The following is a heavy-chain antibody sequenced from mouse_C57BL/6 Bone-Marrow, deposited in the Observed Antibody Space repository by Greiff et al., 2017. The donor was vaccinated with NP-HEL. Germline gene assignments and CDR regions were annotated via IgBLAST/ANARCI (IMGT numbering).Heavy chain of an antibody. Sequence: QVTLKVSGPGILQSSPTLSLTCSFSGFSLSTSGMGVSWIRQPSGKGLEWLAHIYWDDAKRYNPFLKSRPTISKETSSNQVFLKITSVDTADTATDYCARRAPYYYGPFDFDYWGKGTTLTVAS. D-gene: IGHD1-1*01. CDR2: IYWDDAK. J-gene: IGHJ2*01. V-gene: IGHV8-12*01. CDR1: GFSLSTSGMG. CDR3: ARRAPYYYGPFDFDY.